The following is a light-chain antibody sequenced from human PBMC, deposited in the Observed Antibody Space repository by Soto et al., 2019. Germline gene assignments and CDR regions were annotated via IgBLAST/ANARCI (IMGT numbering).Light chain of an antibody. J-gene: IGKJ5*01. CDR1: QSVTSTY. Sequence: SGLKQSPGTLSLSPGERATLSCRAIQSVTSTYLAWYQQKPGQAPRLLIYGASSRATGIPDRFSGSGSGTDFTLTISRLEPEDFAVYYCQQYGSSPRITFGQGTRLEIK. CDR2: GAS. V-gene: IGKV3-20*01. CDR3: QQYGSSPRIT.